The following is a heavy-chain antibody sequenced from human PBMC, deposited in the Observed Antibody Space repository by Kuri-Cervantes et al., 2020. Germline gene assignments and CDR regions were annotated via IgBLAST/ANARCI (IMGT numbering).Heavy chain of an antibody. Sequence: SETLSLTCTVSGGSISSSSYYWGWIRQPPGKGLEWVGNIYYSGSTYYNPSLKSRVTISVDTSKNQFSLKLSSVTAADTAGYYCARISSSWYLYYGMDVWGQGTTVTVSS. CDR2: IYYSGST. CDR1: GGSISSSSYY. CDR3: ARISSSWYLYYGMDV. V-gene: IGHV4-39*07. D-gene: IGHD6-13*01. J-gene: IGHJ6*02.